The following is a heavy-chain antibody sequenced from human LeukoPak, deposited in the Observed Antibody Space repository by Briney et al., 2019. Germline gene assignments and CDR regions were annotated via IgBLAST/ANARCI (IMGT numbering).Heavy chain of an antibody. CDR2: INPASGSA. Sequence: ASVKVSCKASGYTYTSYYIHWVRQAPGQGLEWMGIINPASGSASYAQRFQGRVTMTRDTSTRTVYMELSSLRSEDTSVFYCAMVELTSYIAGETLYYFDSWGQGSLVTISS. CDR1: GYTYTSYY. V-gene: IGHV1-46*01. D-gene: IGHD1-7*01. J-gene: IGHJ4*02. CDR3: AMVELTSYIAGETLYYFDS.